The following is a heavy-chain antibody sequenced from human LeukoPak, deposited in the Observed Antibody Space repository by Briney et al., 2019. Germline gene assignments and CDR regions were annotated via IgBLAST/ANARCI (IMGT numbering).Heavy chain of an antibody. CDR2: INAGNGNT. V-gene: IGHV1-3*01. CDR1: GYTFTSYA. D-gene: IGHD3-10*01. CDR3: ARDLEVRGVIIGAFDI. J-gene: IGHJ3*02. Sequence: ASVKVCCKASGYTFTSYAMHWVRQAPGQRLEWMGWINAGNGNTKYSQKFQGRVTITRDTSASIAYMELSSLRSEDTAVYYCARDLEVRGVIIGAFDIWGQGTMVTVSS.